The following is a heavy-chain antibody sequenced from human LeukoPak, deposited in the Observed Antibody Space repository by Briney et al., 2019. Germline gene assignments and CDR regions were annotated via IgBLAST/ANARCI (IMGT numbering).Heavy chain of an antibody. Sequence: GGSLRLSCAASGFTFSSYSMNWVRQAPGKGLEWVSAISGSGGSTYYADSVKGRFTISRDNSKNTLYLQMNSLRAEDTAVYYCAKDGGLGDPDHRDYWGQGTLVTVSS. CDR1: GFTFSSYS. D-gene: IGHD2-21*01. V-gene: IGHV3-23*01. J-gene: IGHJ4*02. CDR3: AKDGGLGDPDHRDY. CDR2: ISGSGGST.